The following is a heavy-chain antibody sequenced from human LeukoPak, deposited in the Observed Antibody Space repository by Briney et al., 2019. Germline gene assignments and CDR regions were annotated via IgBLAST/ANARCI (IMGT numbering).Heavy chain of an antibody. CDR2: ISGSGGST. V-gene: IGHV3-23*01. Sequence: GGSLRLSCAPSGFTFSSYAMSWVCDAPGKGLEWVSAISGSGGSTYYADSVKGRFTISRDNSKNTLYLQMNSLRAEDTAVYYCAKDSSGCDYWGQGTLVTVSS. J-gene: IGHJ4*02. CDR3: AKDSSGCDY. CDR1: GFTFSSYA. D-gene: IGHD6-19*01.